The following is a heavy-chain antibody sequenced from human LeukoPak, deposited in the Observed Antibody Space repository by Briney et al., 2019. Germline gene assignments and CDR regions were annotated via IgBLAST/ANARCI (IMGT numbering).Heavy chain of an antibody. CDR3: AKGPPYYYGSGSYYPDY. Sequence: GSLRLSCAASGFTVSTNYMSWVRQAPGKGLEWVSVIYSGTNTYYADSVKGRFTISRDNSKNTLFLQMNSLRAEDTAVYYCAKGPPYYYGSGSYYPDYWGQGTLVTVSS. V-gene: IGHV3-53*05. CDR2: IYSGTNT. CDR1: GFTVSTNY. D-gene: IGHD3-10*01. J-gene: IGHJ4*02.